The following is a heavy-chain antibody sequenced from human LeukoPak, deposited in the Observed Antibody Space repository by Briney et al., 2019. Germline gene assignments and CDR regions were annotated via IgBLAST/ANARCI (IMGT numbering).Heavy chain of an antibody. D-gene: IGHD4-17*01. V-gene: IGHV4-34*01. CDR1: GGSFSGYY. Sequence: PSETLSLTCAVYGGSFSGYYWSWIRQPPGKGLEWIGEINHSGSTNYNPSLKSRVTISVDTSKNQFSLKLSSVTAADTAVYYCARDGDYGLSDAFDIWGQGTMVTVSS. CDR3: ARDGDYGLSDAFDI. J-gene: IGHJ3*02. CDR2: INHSGST.